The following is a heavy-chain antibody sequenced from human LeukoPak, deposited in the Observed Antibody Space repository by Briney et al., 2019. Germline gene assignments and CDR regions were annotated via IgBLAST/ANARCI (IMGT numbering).Heavy chain of an antibody. J-gene: IGHJ5*02. D-gene: IGHD3-16*02. V-gene: IGHV4-31*03. CDR2: IYYSGST. Sequence: SQTLSLTCTVSGGSISSGGYYWSWIRRHPGKGLEWIGYIYYSGSTYYNPSLKSRVTISVDTSKNQFSLKLSSVTAADTAVYYCARVMITFGGVIVNWFDPWGQGTLVTVSS. CDR3: ARVMITFGGVIVNWFDP. CDR1: GGSISSGGYY.